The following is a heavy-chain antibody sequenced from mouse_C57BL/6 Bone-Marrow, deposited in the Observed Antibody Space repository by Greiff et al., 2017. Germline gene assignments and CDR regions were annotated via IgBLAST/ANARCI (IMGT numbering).Heavy chain of an antibody. CDR3: TRGDYYGSSPAWFAY. V-gene: IGHV1-15*01. CDR2: IDPATGGT. CDR1: GYTFTDYE. J-gene: IGHJ3*01. Sequence: VQLQQSGAELVRPGASVTLSCKASGYTFTDYEMHWVKQTPVHGLEWIGAIDPATGGTAYNQKFKGKAILTADKSSSTAYMELRSLTSEDSAVYYCTRGDYYGSSPAWFAYWGQGTLVTVSA. D-gene: IGHD1-1*01.